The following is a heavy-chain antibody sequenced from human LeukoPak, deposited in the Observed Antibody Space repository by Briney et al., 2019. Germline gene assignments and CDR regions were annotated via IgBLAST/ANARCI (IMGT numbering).Heavy chain of an antibody. CDR1: GGSISSYY. CDR3: ARNYYDYVWGSYRYTFDY. D-gene: IGHD3-16*02. V-gene: IGHV4-4*07. CDR2: IYTSGST. J-gene: IGHJ4*02. Sequence: SETLSLTCTVSGGSISSYYWSWIRQPAGKGLEWIGRIYTSGSTNYNPSLKSRVTISVDTSKNQFSLKLSSVTAADTAVYYCARNYYDYVWGSYRYTFDYWGQGTLVTVSS.